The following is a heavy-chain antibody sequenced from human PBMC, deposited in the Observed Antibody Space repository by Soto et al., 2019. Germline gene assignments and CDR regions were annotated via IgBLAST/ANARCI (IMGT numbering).Heavy chain of an antibody. J-gene: IGHJ6*04. V-gene: IGHV4-31*03. CDR2: IYYSGST. Sequence: QVQLQESGPGLVKPSQTLSLTCTVSGGSISSGGYYWSWIRQHPGKGLVWIGYIYYSGSTYYNPFLKIRVTISVDTSRHQFPLKLSSVTAADTAVYCCAMFGRGEYYYYGMDVLGTGTTVTVSS. CDR3: AMFGRGEYYYYGMDV. CDR1: GGSISSGGYY. D-gene: IGHD2-15*01.